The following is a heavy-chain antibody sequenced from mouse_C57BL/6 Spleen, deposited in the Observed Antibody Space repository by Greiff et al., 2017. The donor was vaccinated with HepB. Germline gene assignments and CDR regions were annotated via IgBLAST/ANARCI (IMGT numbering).Heavy chain of an antibody. Sequence: EVMLVESGGGLVKPGGSLKLSCAASGFTFSSYAMSWVRQTPEKRLEWVATISDGGSYTYYPDNVKGRFTISRDNAKNNLYLQMSHLKSEDTAMYYCAKDSSGYSFDYWGQGTTLTVSS. CDR3: AKDSSGYSFDY. J-gene: IGHJ2*01. D-gene: IGHD3-2*02. CDR2: ISDGGSYT. CDR1: GFTFSSYA. V-gene: IGHV5-4*01.